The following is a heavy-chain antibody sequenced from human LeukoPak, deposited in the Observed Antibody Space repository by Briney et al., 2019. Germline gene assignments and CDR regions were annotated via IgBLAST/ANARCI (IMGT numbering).Heavy chain of an antibody. CDR3: ARKSFHTSSYDY. CDR2: IYYSGST. D-gene: IGHD6-13*01. V-gene: IGHV4-39*07. Sequence: SETLSLTCTVSGDSISSSSSYWGWIRQPPGEGLEWIGSIYYSGSTKYNPSLKSRVTISLDTSKTQFSLNLSSVTAADTAVYYCARKSFHTSSYDYWGQGTLVTVSS. CDR1: GDSISSSSSY. J-gene: IGHJ4*02.